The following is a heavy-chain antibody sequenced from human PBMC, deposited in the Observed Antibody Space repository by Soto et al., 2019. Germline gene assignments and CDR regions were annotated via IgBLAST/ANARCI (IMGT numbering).Heavy chain of an antibody. Sequence: QLQLQESGPGLVKPSETLSLTCTVSGGSISSSSYYWGWIRQSPGKGLEWIGSIYYSGSTYYNPSLKSRVTISVDTYKNQFSLKLSSVTAADTAVYYCARLTKYYDILTGYSYYFDYWGQGTLVTVSS. CDR1: GGSISSSSYY. D-gene: IGHD3-9*01. CDR2: IYYSGST. V-gene: IGHV4-39*01. CDR3: ARLTKYYDILTGYSYYFDY. J-gene: IGHJ4*02.